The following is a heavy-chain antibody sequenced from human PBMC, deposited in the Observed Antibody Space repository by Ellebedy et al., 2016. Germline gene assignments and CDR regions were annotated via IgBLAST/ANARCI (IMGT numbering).Heavy chain of an antibody. CDR1: GFTVSSNY. V-gene: IGHV3-66*01. D-gene: IGHD2-2*01. J-gene: IGHJ6*02. Sequence: GESLKISCAASGFTVSSNYMSWVRQAPGKGLAWVSLIYRGGSTSDAYSVKGRFTISRDNSKYSLYLQMNSLRAEDKAVYYCAREKVVPAAPNDKAYHYYGMDVWGQGTTVTVSS. CDR3: AREKVVPAAPNDKAYHYYGMDV. CDR2: IYRGGST.